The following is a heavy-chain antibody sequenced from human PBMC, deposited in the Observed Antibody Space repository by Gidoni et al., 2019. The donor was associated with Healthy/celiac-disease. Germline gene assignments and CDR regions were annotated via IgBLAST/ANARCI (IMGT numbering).Heavy chain of an antibody. J-gene: IGHJ4*02. V-gene: IGHV1-8*03. CDR2: MNPNSGNT. Sequence: QVQLGQSGAEVKKPGASVKVCCKASGYTFTNYDINWVRQATGHGLVWMGWMNPNSGNTGYAQKFKGRVTIPRNTPISTAYMELSSLRSEDTAVYYCARGGRGSYYFDYWGQGTLVTVSS. D-gene: IGHD1-26*01. CDR3: ARGGRGSYYFDY. CDR1: GYTFTNYD.